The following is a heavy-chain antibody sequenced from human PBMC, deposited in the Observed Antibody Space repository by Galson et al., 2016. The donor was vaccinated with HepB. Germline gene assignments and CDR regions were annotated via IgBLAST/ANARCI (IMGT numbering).Heavy chain of an antibody. D-gene: IGHD2-2*01. Sequence: SLRLSCAASGFNFSTHAMSWVRQAPGKGLEWVSGVGGSGINTYYVDSVKGRFTISRDNSKNILYLQMNSLRAEDTAVYYCVKCGSTICRNNWFDSWGLGTLVTVSS. CDR3: VKCGSTICRNNWFDS. V-gene: IGHV3-23*05. CDR2: VGGSGINT. J-gene: IGHJ5*01. CDR1: GFNFSTHA.